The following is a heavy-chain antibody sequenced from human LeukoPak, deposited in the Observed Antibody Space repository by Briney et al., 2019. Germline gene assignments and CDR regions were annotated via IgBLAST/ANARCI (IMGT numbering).Heavy chain of an antibody. Sequence: GGSLRLSCAASRFTFSNDAMSWVRPAPGKGLEWVSAISGSGGSTFYADSVKGRFTISRDNSKNTLYLQMNSLRGDDTAVYYCAKVGGGFNPTLYFDFWGQGTLVTVSS. D-gene: IGHD3-16*01. J-gene: IGHJ4*02. CDR3: AKVGGGFNPTLYFDF. CDR2: ISGSGGST. CDR1: RFTFSNDA. V-gene: IGHV3-23*01.